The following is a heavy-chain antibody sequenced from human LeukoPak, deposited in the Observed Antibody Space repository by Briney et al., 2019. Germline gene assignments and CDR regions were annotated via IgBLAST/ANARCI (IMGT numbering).Heavy chain of an antibody. CDR3: AREGGEAYYYDSSGYYYYDY. J-gene: IGHJ4*02. D-gene: IGHD3-22*01. V-gene: IGHV1-69*04. CDR2: IIPIFGIA. CDR1: GGTFSSYA. Sequence: ASVKVSCKASGGTFSSYAISWVRQAPGQGLEWMGRIIPIFGIANYAQKFQGRVTITADKSTSTAYMELSSLRSEDTVVYYCAREGGEAYYYDSSGYYYYDYWGQGTLVTVSS.